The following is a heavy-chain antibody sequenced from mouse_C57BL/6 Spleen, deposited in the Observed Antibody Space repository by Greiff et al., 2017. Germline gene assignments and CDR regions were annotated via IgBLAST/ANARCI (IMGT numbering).Heavy chain of an antibody. CDR1: GYSITSGYY. D-gene: IGHD1-1*01. V-gene: IGHV3-6*01. Sequence: EVQLQESGPGLVKPSQSLSLTCSVTGYSITSGYYWNWIRQFPGNKLEWMGYISYDGSNNYNPSLKNRISITRDTSKNQFFLKLNSVTTEDTATYYCARGGYYGSSPRYYAMDYWGQGTSVTVSS. J-gene: IGHJ4*01. CDR3: ARGGYYGSSPRYYAMDY. CDR2: ISYDGSN.